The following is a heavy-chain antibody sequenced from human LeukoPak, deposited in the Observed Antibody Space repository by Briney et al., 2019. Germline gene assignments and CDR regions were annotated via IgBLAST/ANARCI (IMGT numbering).Heavy chain of an antibody. Sequence: GGSLRLSCAASGFTFSNYALIWVRQAPGKGLEWVSTISGNYGNTYYADSVKGRFTISRDNSKNTLFLQMNSLRAEDTAVYFCAKGDYDILTGYYWGQGTLVTVSS. CDR2: ISGNYGNT. V-gene: IGHV3-23*01. J-gene: IGHJ4*02. CDR1: GFTFSNYA. CDR3: AKGDYDILTGYY. D-gene: IGHD3-9*01.